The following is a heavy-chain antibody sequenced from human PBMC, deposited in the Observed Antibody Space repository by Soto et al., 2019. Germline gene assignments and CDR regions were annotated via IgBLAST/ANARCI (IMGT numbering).Heavy chain of an antibody. CDR2: ISSSGNSI. Sequence: EVQLVESGGGLAKPGGSLRLSCAASGFTFSSYSMNWVRQAPGKGLECVSSISSSGNSIYYAVSVKGRFTISRDNAKNSLYLPMNGLGADDTAVYYCARALSSLLAVPGYWGQGTLVTVAS. D-gene: IGHD6-19*01. V-gene: IGHV3-21*01. J-gene: IGHJ4*02. CDR3: ARALSSLLAVPGY. CDR1: GFTFSSYS.